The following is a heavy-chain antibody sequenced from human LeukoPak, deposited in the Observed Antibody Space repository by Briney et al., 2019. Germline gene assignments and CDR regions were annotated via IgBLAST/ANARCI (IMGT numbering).Heavy chain of an antibody. Sequence: PSETLSLTCAVSGGPFRGFFWSWIRQAPGKGLEWIGEVSHSGSSNYNPSLKSRINISLDTSKSQFSLRLTSVTAADTAVYYCARGIFYGGRNQYIWLDLWGQGTLVTVSS. CDR3: ARGIFYGGRNQYIWLDL. CDR1: GGPFRGFF. J-gene: IGHJ5*02. V-gene: IGHV4-34*01. D-gene: IGHD4-23*01. CDR2: VSHSGSS.